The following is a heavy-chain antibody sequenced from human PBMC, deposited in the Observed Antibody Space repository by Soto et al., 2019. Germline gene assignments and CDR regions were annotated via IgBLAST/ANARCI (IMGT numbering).Heavy chain of an antibody. V-gene: IGHV3-74*01. J-gene: IGHJ5*02. Sequence: GGSLRLSCAASGFTFKNYWMHWVRQAPGKGLVWVSRINSEGTSTSYADSLKGRFTISRDNAENSLYLQMNSLRAEDTALYYCARTIGSRNWFDPWGQGTLVTVSS. CDR3: ARTIGSRNWFDP. D-gene: IGHD1-26*01. CDR2: INSEGTST. CDR1: GFTFKNYW.